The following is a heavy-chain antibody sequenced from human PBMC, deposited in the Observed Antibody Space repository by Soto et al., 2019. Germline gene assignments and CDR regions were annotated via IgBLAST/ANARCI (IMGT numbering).Heavy chain of an antibody. CDR3: ARCGLGDTSTWCDP. V-gene: IGHV1-18*01. D-gene: IGHD1-26*01. Sequence: QVQLVQSGAEVKKPGASVKVSCKASGYIFTSYAISWVRQAPGQGLEGMGWITAYNGNTNYAQKVQGRVTMTADTPPSTAYMDVRSLRSDDTAVDYCARCGLGDTSTWCDPWGQGTLVTVSS. J-gene: IGHJ5*02. CDR1: GYIFTSYA. CDR2: ITAYNGNT.